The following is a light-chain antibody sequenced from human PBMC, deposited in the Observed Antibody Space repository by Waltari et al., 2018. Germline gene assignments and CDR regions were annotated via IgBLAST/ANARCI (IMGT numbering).Light chain of an antibody. J-gene: IGLJ1*01. V-gene: IGLV3-10*01. Sequence: SYEFEPTPSVSVSQGKTAMITCPVTELPRKYAYCFKQNSGQAPRLVIYEDTKRPSGIPDRFSGSSSGTVATLTIAGAQVDDEADYYCYSSDSTGLRVFGGGTSVVVL. CDR2: EDT. CDR3: YSSDSTGLRV. CDR1: ELPRKY.